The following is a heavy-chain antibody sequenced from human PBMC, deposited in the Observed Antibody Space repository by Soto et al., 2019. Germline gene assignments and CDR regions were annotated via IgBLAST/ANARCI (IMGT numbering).Heavy chain of an antibody. D-gene: IGHD6-13*01. CDR3: AGGEDDYSSSWGRFDF. CDR1: GKSFSNYA. J-gene: IGHJ4*02. CDR2: INVGRGNL. V-gene: IGHV1-3*01. Sequence: ASVKVSCKASGKSFSNYAIHWVRQAPGQGLEWMGWINVGRGNLKYSERFQGKVTLTRDASASTAFMELSGLTSEDTAVYYCAGGEDDYSSSWGRFDFWGQGTPVTRLL.